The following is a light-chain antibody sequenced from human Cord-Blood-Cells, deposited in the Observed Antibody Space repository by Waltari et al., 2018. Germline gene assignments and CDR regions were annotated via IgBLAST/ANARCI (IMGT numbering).Light chain of an antibody. CDR1: SCDVGGYNY. Sequence: QSALTQPASVSGSPGQSITIPCTGTSCDVGGYNYVSWYQQHPGKAPKLMIYEVSNRPSGVSKRFSGSKSGNTASLTISGLQAEDEADYYCSSYTSSSTLHWVFGGGTKLTVL. J-gene: IGLJ3*02. CDR3: SSYTSSSTLHWV. CDR2: EVS. V-gene: IGLV2-14*01.